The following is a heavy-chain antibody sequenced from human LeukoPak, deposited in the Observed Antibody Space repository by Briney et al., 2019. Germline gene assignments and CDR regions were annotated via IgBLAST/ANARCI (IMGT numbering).Heavy chain of an antibody. CDR3: AKEGMRRGSGWYYFDY. Sequence: PGGSLRLSCAAPGFTFSSYGMHWVRQGPGKGLEWVAVISFDGSNKYYADSVKGRFTISRDNSKNTLYLQVKSLRTEDTAGYYCAKEGMRRGSGWYYFDYWGQGTLVTVSS. D-gene: IGHD6-19*01. V-gene: IGHV3-30*18. J-gene: IGHJ4*02. CDR1: GFTFSSYG. CDR2: ISFDGSNK.